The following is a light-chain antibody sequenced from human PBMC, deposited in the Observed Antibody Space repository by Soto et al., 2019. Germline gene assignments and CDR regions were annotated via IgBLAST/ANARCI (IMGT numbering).Light chain of an antibody. V-gene: IGLV1-44*01. CDR3: ATWDDDLSAAV. CDR1: SSNIEGNT. Sequence: QSALTQPPSLSGTPGQSVTISCSGSSSNIEGNTVHWCQHLPGTAPKLLIYIDHNRPSGIPDRFSGSKSGTSASLAISGLQSEDEADYYCATWDDDLSAAVFGGGTQLTVL. J-gene: IGLJ7*01. CDR2: IDH.